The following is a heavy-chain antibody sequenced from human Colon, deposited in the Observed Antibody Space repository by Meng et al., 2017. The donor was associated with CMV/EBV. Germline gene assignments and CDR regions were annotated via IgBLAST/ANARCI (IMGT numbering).Heavy chain of an antibody. J-gene: IGHJ1*01. CDR1: GGSFGSFY. D-gene: IGHD2-2*01. CDR2: IYYTGTT. V-gene: IGHV4-59*01. CDR3: ARSGFGFCYSTSCLGH. Sequence: SETLSLTCTVSGGSFGSFYGNWFRQAPGKGLEWIGYIYYTGTTTSNPSLRNRVTISIDTSRSQFFLQLNSVTAADKAVYFCARSGFGFCYSTSCLGHWGQGTLVTVSS.